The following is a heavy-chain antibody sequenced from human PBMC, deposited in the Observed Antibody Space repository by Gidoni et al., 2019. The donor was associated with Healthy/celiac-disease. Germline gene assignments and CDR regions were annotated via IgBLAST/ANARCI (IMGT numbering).Heavy chain of an antibody. CDR1: GFTFSSYS. CDR3: ARDLYGDFEFDY. CDR2: ISSSSSYI. D-gene: IGHD4-17*01. J-gene: IGHJ4*02. V-gene: IGHV3-21*01. Sequence: EVQLVESGGGLVKPGGSLRLSCAASGFTFSSYSMNWVRQAPGKGLGWVSSISSSSSYIYYADSVKGRFTISRDNAKNSLYLQMNSLRAEDTAVYYCARDLYGDFEFDYWGQGTLVTVSS.